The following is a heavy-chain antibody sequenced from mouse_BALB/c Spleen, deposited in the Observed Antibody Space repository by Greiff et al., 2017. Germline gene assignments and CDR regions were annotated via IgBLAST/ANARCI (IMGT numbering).Heavy chain of an antibody. CDR1: GDSITSGY. CDR2: ISYSGST. J-gene: IGHJ1*01. V-gene: IGHV3-8*02. Sequence: EVKLQESGPSLVKPSQTLSLTCSVTGDSITSGYWNWIRKFPGNKLEYMGYISYSGSTYYNPSLKSRISITRDTSKNQYYLQLNSVTTEDTATYYCASPFLYGKGYFDVWGAGTTVTVSS. CDR3: ASPFLYGKGYFDV. D-gene: IGHD2-1*01.